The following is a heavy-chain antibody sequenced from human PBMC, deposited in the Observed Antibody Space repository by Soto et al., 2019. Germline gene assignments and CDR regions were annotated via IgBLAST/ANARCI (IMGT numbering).Heavy chain of an antibody. J-gene: IGHJ4*02. Sequence: PGGSLRLSCAASGFTFSSYAMSWVRQAPGKGLEWVSAISGSGGSTYYADSVKGRFTIYRDNSKNTLYLQMNSLRAEDTAVYYCAKDGFFLRSSGWFGYWGQGTLVTVSS. CDR2: ISGSGGST. CDR1: GFTFSSYA. D-gene: IGHD6-19*01. CDR3: AKDGFFLRSSGWFGY. V-gene: IGHV3-23*01.